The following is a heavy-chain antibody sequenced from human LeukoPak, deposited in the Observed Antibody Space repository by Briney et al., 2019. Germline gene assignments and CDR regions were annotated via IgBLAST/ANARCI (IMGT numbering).Heavy chain of an antibody. D-gene: IGHD5-12*01. J-gene: IGHJ4*02. CDR1: GFTFSNFA. Sequence: PGGSLRLSCAASGFTFSNFAMNWVRQAPGKGLKWVSSISGSGISTYYADSLKGRFTISRDNFKNTLFLQLNSLRAEDTAVYYCAKDLRGYDMDFDYWGQGTLVTVSS. CDR3: AKDLRGYDMDFDY. CDR2: ISGSGIST. V-gene: IGHV3-23*01.